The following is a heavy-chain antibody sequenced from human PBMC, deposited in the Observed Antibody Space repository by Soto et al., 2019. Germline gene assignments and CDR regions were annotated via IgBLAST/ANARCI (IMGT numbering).Heavy chain of an antibody. CDR1: GFTFSNYA. J-gene: IGHJ6*02. CDR2: ISYDGSNK. D-gene: IGHD1-26*01. Sequence: GSLRLSCAASGFTFSNYAISWVRQAPGQGLEWVAVISYDGSNKYDADSVKGRFTISRDNSKNTLYLQMNSLRAEDTAVYYCAKDVIVGATTHYYGMDVWGQGTTVTV. CDR3: AKDVIVGATTHYYGMDV. V-gene: IGHV3-30*18.